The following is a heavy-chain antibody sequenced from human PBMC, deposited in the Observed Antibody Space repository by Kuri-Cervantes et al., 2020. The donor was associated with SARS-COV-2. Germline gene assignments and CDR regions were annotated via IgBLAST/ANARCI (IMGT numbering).Heavy chain of an antibody. CDR3: AKTAVSGSYPYYYYYMDV. CDR2: IRYDGSNK. D-gene: IGHD1-26*01. Sequence: GGSLRLSCAASGFTFSSYGMHWVRQAPGKGLEWVAFIRYDGSNKYYADSVKGRFTISRDNSKNTLYLQMNSQRAEDTAVYYCAKTAVSGSYPYYYYYMDVWGKGTTVTVSS. V-gene: IGHV3-30*02. CDR1: GFTFSSYG. J-gene: IGHJ6*03.